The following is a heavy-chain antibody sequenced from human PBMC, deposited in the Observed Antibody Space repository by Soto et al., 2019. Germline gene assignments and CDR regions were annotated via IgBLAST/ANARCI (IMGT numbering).Heavy chain of an antibody. CDR2: ISGGSSRI. CDR1: GFTFSSYD. Sequence: EVQLVESGGGLVQPGGSLRLSCAASGFTFSSYDMNWVRQAPGKGLEWVSYISGGSSRIFYADSVKGRFTISRDNAKNSLYLQMNSLRDEDTGVYYCARVIYGGWPTIKDYYYYAMDVWGQGTTVTVSS. D-gene: IGHD5-12*01. CDR3: ARVIYGGWPTIKDYYYYAMDV. J-gene: IGHJ6*02. V-gene: IGHV3-48*02.